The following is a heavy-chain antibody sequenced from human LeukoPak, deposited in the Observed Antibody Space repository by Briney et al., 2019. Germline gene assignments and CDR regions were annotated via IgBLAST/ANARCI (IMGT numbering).Heavy chain of an antibody. D-gene: IGHD3-10*01. CDR3: ARDLWYYGSGSYYTHYGWFDP. CDR1: GDSVSSNSAA. Sequence: SQTLSLTCAISGDSVSSNSAAWNWIRQSPSRGLEWLGRTYYRSKLYNDYAVSVKSRITINPDTSKNQFSLQLNSVTPEDTAVYYCARDLWYYGSGSYYTHYGWFDPWGQGTLVTVSS. J-gene: IGHJ5*02. V-gene: IGHV6-1*01. CDR2: TYYRSKLYN.